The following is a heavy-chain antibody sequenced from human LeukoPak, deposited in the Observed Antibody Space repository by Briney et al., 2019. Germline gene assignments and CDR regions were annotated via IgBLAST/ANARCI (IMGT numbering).Heavy chain of an antibody. CDR1: GFTVSSSY. J-gene: IGHJ3*02. Sequence: GGSLRLSCAASGFTVSSSYMSWVRQAPGKGLEWVSVIYSGGSTYYADSVKGRFTIPRDNSKNTLYLQMNSLRAEDTAVYYCARDPAGATISDAFDIWGQGTMVTVSS. V-gene: IGHV3-53*01. D-gene: IGHD5-12*01. CDR2: IYSGGST. CDR3: ARDPAGATISDAFDI.